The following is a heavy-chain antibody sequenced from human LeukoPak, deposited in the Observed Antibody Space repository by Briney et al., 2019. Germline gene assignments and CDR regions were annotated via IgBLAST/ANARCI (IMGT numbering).Heavy chain of an antibody. V-gene: IGHV4-59*01. D-gene: IGHD2-2*01. CDR1: GGSISSYY. CDR2: IYYSGST. CDR3: ARVIGCSSTSCHEGFDY. Sequence: PSETLSLTCTVSGGSISSYYWSWIRQPPGKGLEWIGYIYYSGSTNYNPSLKSRVTISVDTSKNQFSLKLSSVTAADTAVYYCARVIGCSSTSCHEGFDYWGQGTLVTVSS. J-gene: IGHJ4*02.